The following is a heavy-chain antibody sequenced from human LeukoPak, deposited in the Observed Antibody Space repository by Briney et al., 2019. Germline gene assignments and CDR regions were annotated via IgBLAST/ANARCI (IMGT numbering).Heavy chain of an antibody. D-gene: IGHD2-21*01. Sequence: GGSLRLSCAASGFTFSDYYMTWIRQAPGKGLEWVSHISRSSGTIYYADSVQGRFTVSRDNGKKSLYLQMSYLRAEDTAVYYCVREAKMTNILWGQGTLVTVTS. CDR1: GFTFSDYY. CDR3: VREAKMTNIL. CDR2: ISRSSGTI. J-gene: IGHJ1*01. V-gene: IGHV3-11*01.